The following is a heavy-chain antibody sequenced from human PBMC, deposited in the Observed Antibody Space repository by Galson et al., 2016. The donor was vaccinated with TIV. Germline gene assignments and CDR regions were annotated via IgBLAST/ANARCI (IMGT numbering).Heavy chain of an antibody. CDR3: ARRGNITIFRVPYPDYYYYMDV. J-gene: IGHJ6*03. Sequence: SETLSLTCTVSGGSITSHYWSWIRQPPGKGLEWIGYLFYSGSRNFNSSFRSRVTVSLDTSKNQFSLKLKSVTAADTAVYYCARRGNITIFRVPYPDYYYYMDVCGKGTTVTVSS. D-gene: IGHD3-3*01. CDR1: GGSITSHY. CDR2: LFYSGSR. V-gene: IGHV4-59*11.